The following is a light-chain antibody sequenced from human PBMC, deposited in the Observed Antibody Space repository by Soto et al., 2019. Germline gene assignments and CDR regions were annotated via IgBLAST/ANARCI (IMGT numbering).Light chain of an antibody. CDR3: VAWDATLNGHVV. CDR2: GNN. J-gene: IGLJ2*01. Sequence: SVLTHAASASGAPGGRRAISCSGGNSNIGTNHVNWYQQLPVTAPKLLIYGNNQRHSGFPDRFSGSRSGTSASLAISGLQSEHEADYYCVAWDATLNGHVVFGGGTKL. V-gene: IGLV1-44*01. CDR1: NSNIGTNH.